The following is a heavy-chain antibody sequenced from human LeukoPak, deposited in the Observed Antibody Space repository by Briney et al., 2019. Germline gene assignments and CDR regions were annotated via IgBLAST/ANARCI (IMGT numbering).Heavy chain of an antibody. CDR3: AHAPTRHWKGGVDH. CDR1: GFSLSTSGVG. D-gene: IGHD2-8*02. J-gene: IGHJ4*02. CDR2: VYWDDDK. V-gene: IGHV2-5*02. Sequence: SGPTLVKPTQTLTLTCTFSGFSLSTSGVGVGWIRQPPGKALEWLALVYWDDDKRYSPSLKSRLTITKDTSKNQVVLTMTNMDPVDTATYYCAHAPTRHWKGGVDHWGQGTLVTVSS.